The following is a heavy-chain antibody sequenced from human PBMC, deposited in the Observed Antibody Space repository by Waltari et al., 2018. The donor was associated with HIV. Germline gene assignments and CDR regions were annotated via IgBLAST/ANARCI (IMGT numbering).Heavy chain of an antibody. CDR1: RFTFHPYT. CDR3: VRVRDSSSGWYIFDY. CDR2: IGAAGDT. V-gene: IGHV3-13*04. J-gene: IGHJ4*02. Sequence: EVHLVESGGGLIQPGGSLNFSCAASRFTFHPYTMHWVRQAAAEGLQWVSAIGAAGDTYYSDSVKGRFTISRENAKNSLFLQMNSLRAGDTAVYFCVRVRDSSSGWYIFDYWGQGALVTVSS. D-gene: IGHD6-19*01.